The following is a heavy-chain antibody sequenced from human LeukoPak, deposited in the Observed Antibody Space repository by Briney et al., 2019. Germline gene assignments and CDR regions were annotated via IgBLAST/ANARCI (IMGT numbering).Heavy chain of an antibody. V-gene: IGHV3-21*01. CDR3: ARGSAYCGGDCSDY. CDR2: ISSSSSYI. D-gene: IGHD2-21*02. J-gene: IGHJ4*02. CDR1: GFTFSSYS. Sequence: GGSLRLSCAASGFTFSSYSMNWVRQAPGKGLEWVSSISSSSSYIYYADSVKGRFTISRDNAKNSLYLQMNRLRAEDTAVYYCARGSAYCGGDCSDYWGQGTLVTVSS.